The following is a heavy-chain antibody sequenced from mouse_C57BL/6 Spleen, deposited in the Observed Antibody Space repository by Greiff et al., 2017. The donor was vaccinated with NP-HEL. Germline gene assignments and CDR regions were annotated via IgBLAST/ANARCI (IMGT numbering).Heavy chain of an antibody. CDR2: IYPGDGDT. CDR3: ARYPEDYDPYYFDY. Sequence: QVQLQQSGAELVKPGASVKISCKASGYAFSSYWMNWVKQRPGKGLEWIGQIYPGDGDTNYNGKFKGKATLTADKSSSTAYMQLSSLTSEDSAVYFCARYPEDYDPYYFDYWGQGTTLTVSS. CDR1: GYAFSSYW. J-gene: IGHJ2*01. V-gene: IGHV1-80*01. D-gene: IGHD2-4*01.